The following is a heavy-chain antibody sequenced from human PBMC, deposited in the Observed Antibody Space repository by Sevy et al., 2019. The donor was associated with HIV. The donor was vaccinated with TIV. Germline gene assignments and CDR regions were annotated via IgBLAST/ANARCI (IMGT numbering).Heavy chain of an antibody. V-gene: IGHV3-30-3*01. Sequence: GESLKISCAASGFTFSSYAMHWVRQAPGKWLEWVAVISYDGSNKYYADSVKGRFTISRDNSKNTLYLQMNSLRAEDTAVYYCARELAVAGDYYYYYGMDVWGQGTTVTVSS. CDR3: ARELAVAGDYYYYYGMDV. CDR2: ISYDGSNK. J-gene: IGHJ6*02. D-gene: IGHD6-19*01. CDR1: GFTFSSYA.